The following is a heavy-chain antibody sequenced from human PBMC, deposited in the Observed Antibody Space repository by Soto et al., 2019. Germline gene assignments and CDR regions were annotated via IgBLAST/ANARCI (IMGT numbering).Heavy chain of an antibody. CDR3: AKGYCSSTSCYIAYYYGMDV. CDR1: GFTFDDYT. Sequence: PGGSLRLSCAASGFTFDDYTMHWVRQAPVKGLEWVSLISWDGGSTYYADSVKGRFTISRDNSKNSLYLQMNSLRTEDTALYYCAKGYCSSTSCYIAYYYGMDVWGQGTTVTVSS. V-gene: IGHV3-43*01. D-gene: IGHD2-2*02. J-gene: IGHJ6*02. CDR2: ISWDGGST.